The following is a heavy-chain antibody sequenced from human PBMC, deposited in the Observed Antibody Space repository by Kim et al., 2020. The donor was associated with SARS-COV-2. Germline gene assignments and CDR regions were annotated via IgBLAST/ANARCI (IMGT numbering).Heavy chain of an antibody. J-gene: IGHJ6*02. D-gene: IGHD3-9*01. CDR2: INAGNGNT. Sequence: ASVKVSCKASGYTFTSYAMHWVRQAPGQRLEWMGWINAGNGNTKYSQKFQGRVTITRDTSASTAYMELSRLRSEDTAVYYCARDFGYYDILTGTLGKYYYYYSGMDVWGQGTTVTVSS. CDR3: ARDFGYYDILTGTLGKYYYYYSGMDV. V-gene: IGHV1-3*01. CDR1: GYTFTSYA.